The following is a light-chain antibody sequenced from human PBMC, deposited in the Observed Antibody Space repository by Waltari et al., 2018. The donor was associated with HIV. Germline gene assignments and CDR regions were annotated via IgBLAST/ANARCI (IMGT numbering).Light chain of an antibody. CDR3: QQSYSTWT. J-gene: IGKJ1*01. CDR1: QSISSY. V-gene: IGKV1-39*01. CDR2: AAS. Sequence: DIQMTQSPSSLSASVGDRVTITCRASQSISSYLNWYQQKPGKAPKLLIYAASSLQSGVPSMFSGSVSGTDFTLTISSLQPEDFATYYCQQSYSTWTFGQGTKVEIK.